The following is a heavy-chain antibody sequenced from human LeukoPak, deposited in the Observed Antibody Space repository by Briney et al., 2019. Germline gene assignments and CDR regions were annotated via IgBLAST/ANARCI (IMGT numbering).Heavy chain of an antibody. J-gene: IGHJ4*02. CDR1: GFTFRSYA. CDR3: AREQPGDGWSGFDY. Sequence: GGSLRLSCAASGFTFRSYAMHWVRQAPGKGLEWVAVISDDGSRQHYADFLEGRFTITGDNSKNTVSLQMSSLTSEDTAVYFCAREQPGDGWSGFDYWGQGTLVTVSS. V-gene: IGHV3-30*15. D-gene: IGHD6-19*01. CDR2: ISDDGSRQ.